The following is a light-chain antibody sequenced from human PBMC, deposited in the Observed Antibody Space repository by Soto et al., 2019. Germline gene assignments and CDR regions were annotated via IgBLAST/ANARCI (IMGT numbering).Light chain of an antibody. Sequence: EIVLTQSPGTLSLSPGERATLSCRASQSVSSNSLAWYQQKPGQVPRLLFFDASTRAAGIPDRFSGSGSGTDFTLTVSRLEPEDFAVYYCRQYGRSLTFGGGTKVDI. CDR3: RQYGRSLT. J-gene: IGKJ4*01. CDR1: QSVSSNS. CDR2: DAS. V-gene: IGKV3-20*01.